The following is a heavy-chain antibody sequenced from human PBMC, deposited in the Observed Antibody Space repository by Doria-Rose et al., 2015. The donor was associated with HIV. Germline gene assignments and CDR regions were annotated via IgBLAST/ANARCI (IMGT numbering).Heavy chain of an antibody. CDR3: AKGMSLLVVVAASTTFDS. D-gene: IGHD2-15*01. Sequence: GQLVQSGGGLVQPGGSLRLSCAASGFTFRSYAVSWVRQAPGKGLEWVSSISGSGATPNYADSVKGRFAITRDNSKNTLYLQMNNLRAEDTAVYYCAKGMSLLVVVAASTTFDSWGQGVLVTVSS. J-gene: IGHJ4*02. CDR1: GFTFRSYA. V-gene: IGHV3-23*04. CDR2: ISGSGATP.